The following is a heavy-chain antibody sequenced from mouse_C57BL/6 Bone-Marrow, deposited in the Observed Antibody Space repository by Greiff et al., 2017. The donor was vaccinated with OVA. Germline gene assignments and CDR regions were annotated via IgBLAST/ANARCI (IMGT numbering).Heavy chain of an antibody. CDR1: GYTFTSYT. V-gene: IGHV1-4*01. Sequence: VQLQQSGAELARPGASVKMSCKASGYTFTSYTMHWVKQRPGQGLEWIGYINPSSGYTKYNQKFKDKATLTADKSSSTAYMQLSSLTSEDSAVYYCARWTFYWYFDVWGTGTTDTVSS. J-gene: IGHJ1*03. CDR3: ARWTFYWYFDV. CDR2: INPSSGYT.